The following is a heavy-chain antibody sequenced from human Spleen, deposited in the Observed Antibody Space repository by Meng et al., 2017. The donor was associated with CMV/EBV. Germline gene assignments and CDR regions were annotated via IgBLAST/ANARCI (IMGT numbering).Heavy chain of an antibody. CDR2: INPHSGDT. D-gene: IGHD4/OR15-4a*01. V-gene: IGHV1-2*06. CDR3: ARSLTDFDY. J-gene: IGHJ4*02. Sequence: VSCHASGYTFSSDFLYWVRQAPGQGLEWMGRINPHSGDTDYAHKFQGRVTMTRDTSISTAYMELFRLRSGDTAVYYCARSLTDFDYWGQGTLVTVSS. CDR1: GYTFSSDF.